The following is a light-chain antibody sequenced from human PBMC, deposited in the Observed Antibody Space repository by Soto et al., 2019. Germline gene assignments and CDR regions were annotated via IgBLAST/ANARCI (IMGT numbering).Light chain of an antibody. CDR1: QNVGEH. CDR3: QQRAKFPPIT. J-gene: IGKJ1*01. V-gene: IGKV3-11*01. CDR2: DAS. Sequence: VLTLSLGTLSWSPGARGTLSCRGSQNVGEHQAWYQQKPSQPPRLLIYDASKRATGVPARFSGSGSGTDFTLTITTLQPEDFAVYFCQQRAKFPPITFGQGTNVDNK.